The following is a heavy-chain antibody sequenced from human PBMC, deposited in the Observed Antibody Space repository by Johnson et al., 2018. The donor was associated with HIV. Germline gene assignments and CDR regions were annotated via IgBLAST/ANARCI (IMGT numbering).Heavy chain of an antibody. V-gene: IGHV3-13*01. J-gene: IGHJ3*02. CDR2: IGTAGDT. Sequence: EVQLVESGGGLVQPGGSLRLSCAASGFTVSSNYMSWVRQAPGKGLEWVSAIGTAGDTYYPGSVKGRFTISRENAKNSLYLQMNSLRAEDTAVYYCARDPVSHYYDSSGSLDDAFDIWGQGTMVTVSS. CDR1: GFTVSSNY. D-gene: IGHD3-22*01. CDR3: ARDPVSHYYDSSGSLDDAFDI.